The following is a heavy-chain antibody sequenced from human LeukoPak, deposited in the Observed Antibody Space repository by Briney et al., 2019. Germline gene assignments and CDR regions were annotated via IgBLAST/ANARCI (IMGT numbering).Heavy chain of an antibody. CDR1: GFTFSSYA. CDR2: ISYDGSNK. CDR3: ARDSDGIVVVVAATRGNAFGI. J-gene: IGHJ3*02. V-gene: IGHV3-30-3*01. D-gene: IGHD2-15*01. Sequence: GGSLRLSCAASGFTFSSYAMHWVRQAPGKGLEWVAVISYDGSNKYYADSVKGRFTISRDNSKNTLYLQMNSLRAEDTAVYYSARDSDGIVVVVAATRGNAFGIWGQGTMVTVSS.